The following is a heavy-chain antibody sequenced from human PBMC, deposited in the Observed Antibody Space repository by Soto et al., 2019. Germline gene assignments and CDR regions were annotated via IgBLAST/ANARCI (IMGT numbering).Heavy chain of an antibody. CDR1: VASISSCHYY. Sequence: ALYLTCYVSVASISSCHYYWSWIPQPPGKGLEWIGYIYYSGSTYYNPSLKSRVTISVDTSKNQFSLKLSSVTAADTAVYYCARERIAAAGPFDYWGQGTLVTVS. CDR2: IYYSGST. V-gene: IGHV4-30-4*01. J-gene: IGHJ4*02. CDR3: ARERIAAAGPFDY. D-gene: IGHD6-13*01.